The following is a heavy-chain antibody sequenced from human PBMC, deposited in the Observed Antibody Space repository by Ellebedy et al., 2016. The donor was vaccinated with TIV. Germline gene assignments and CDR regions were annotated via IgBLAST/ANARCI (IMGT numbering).Heavy chain of an antibody. V-gene: IGHV1-3*01. J-gene: IGHJ5*02. CDR3: ARDPLGYCSGGSCTNNWFDP. Sequence: AASVKVSCKASGYTFTTFAIHWVRQAPGQSPEYMGWINVADGHTKYSQKLQGRVTFTRDTSANTVYMHLSDLRSDDSAVYYCARDPLGYCSGGSCTNNWFDPWGQGTLVTVSS. CDR2: INVADGHT. D-gene: IGHD2-15*01. CDR1: GYTFTTFA.